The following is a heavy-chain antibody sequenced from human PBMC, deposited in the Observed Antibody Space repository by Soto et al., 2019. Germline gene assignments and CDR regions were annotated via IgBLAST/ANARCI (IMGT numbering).Heavy chain of an antibody. V-gene: IGHV4-59*01. CDR3: ARDPSYYDSSSGAFDI. CDR1: GGSISSYY. D-gene: IGHD3-22*01. Sequence: SETLSLTCTVSGGSISSYYWSWIRQPPGKGLEWIGYIYYSGSTNYNPSLKSRVTISVDTSKNQFSLKLSSVTAADTAVYYCARDPSYYDSSSGAFDIWGQGTIVT. CDR2: IYYSGST. J-gene: IGHJ3*02.